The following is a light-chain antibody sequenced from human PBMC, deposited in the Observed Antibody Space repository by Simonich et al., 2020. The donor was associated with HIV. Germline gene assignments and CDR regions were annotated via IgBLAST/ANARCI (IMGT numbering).Light chain of an antibody. V-gene: IGKV2-28*01. CDR1: QSLLHSNGHNY. Sequence: DIVMTQSPLSLPVTPGEPASISCRSSQSLLHSNGHNYLDWYLQKQGQSPQLLIYLGSNRASGVPDRFSGSGSGTDFTLKISRVEAEDVGVYYCMQALQTPFTFGPGTKVDIK. CDR3: MQALQTPFT. CDR2: LGS. J-gene: IGKJ3*01.